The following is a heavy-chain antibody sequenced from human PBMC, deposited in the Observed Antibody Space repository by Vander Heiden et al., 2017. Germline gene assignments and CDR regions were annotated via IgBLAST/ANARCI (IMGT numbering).Heavy chain of an antibody. CDR3: ARGGCSVVSCLRYYDY. CDR2: IYYSGST. CDR1: GGSVSSGSYY. J-gene: IGHJ4*01. D-gene: IGHD2-15*01. Sequence: QVQLQESGPGLVKPSETLSLTCTVSGGSVSSGSYYWSWIRQPPGKGLEWIGYIYYSGSTNYNPSLKSRVTISVDTSKNQFSLKLSSVTAAETAVDYCARGGCSVVSCLRYYDYW. V-gene: IGHV4-61*01.